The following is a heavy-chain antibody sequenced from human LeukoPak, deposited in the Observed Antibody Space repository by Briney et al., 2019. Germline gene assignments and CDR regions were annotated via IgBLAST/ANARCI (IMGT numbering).Heavy chain of an antibody. Sequence: ASVKVSCKASGYTFTSYYMHWVRQAPGQGLEWMGGIIPTFGPAKYAQKFKGRVTITADKFTGTAYMELSSLRSEDTAVYFCARELGDTYYYYYIDVWGKGTTVTVSS. CDR1: GYTFTSYY. J-gene: IGHJ6*03. CDR3: ARELGDTYYYYYIDV. V-gene: IGHV1-69*06. CDR2: IIPTFGPA. D-gene: IGHD3-16*01.